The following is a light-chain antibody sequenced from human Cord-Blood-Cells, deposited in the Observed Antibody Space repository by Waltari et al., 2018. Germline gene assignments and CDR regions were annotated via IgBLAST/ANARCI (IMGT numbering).Light chain of an antibody. J-gene: IGLJ3*02. V-gene: IGLV1-44*01. Sequence: QSVLTQPPSAPGTPGQSVTISCSGSSSNIGSNTVNWYQQLPGTAPKLLIYSNNQRPSGVPDRFSGSKSGTSASLAISGLQSEDEADYYCAAWDDSLNGWVFGGGTKLTVL. CDR2: SNN. CDR3: AAWDDSLNGWV. CDR1: SSNIGSNT.